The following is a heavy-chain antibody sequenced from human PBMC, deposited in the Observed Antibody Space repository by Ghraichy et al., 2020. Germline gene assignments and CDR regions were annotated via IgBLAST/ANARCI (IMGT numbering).Heavy chain of an antibody. CDR1: GFTVSSNY. CDR3: SRSGRVTANDY. J-gene: IGHJ4*02. V-gene: IGHV3-53*05. CDR2: IYGGGTT. Sequence: LSLTCAASGFTVSSNYMSWVRQAPGKGLQWVSVIYGGGTTYYADSVKGRFTISRDSSKNTLYLEMNSLRAEDTAVYFCSRSGRVTANDYWGQGTLVTVSS. D-gene: IGHD3-16*01.